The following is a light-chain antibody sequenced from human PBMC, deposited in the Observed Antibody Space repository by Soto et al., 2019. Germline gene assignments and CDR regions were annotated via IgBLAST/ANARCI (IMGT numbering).Light chain of an antibody. CDR2: SYN. CDR3: ATWDDSLDGWV. J-gene: IGLJ3*02. V-gene: IGLV1-44*01. CDR1: SSNIGSNN. Sequence: QSVLTQPPSASATPGQRVTISCFGSSSNIGSNNVNWYQHLPGTAPKLLIHSYNQRPSGVPDRFSGSKSGTSASLAISGLQSEDEADYYCATWDDSLDGWVFGGGTKLTVL.